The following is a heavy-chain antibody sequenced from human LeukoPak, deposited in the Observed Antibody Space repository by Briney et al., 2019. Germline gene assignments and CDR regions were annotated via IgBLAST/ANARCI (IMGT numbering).Heavy chain of an antibody. CDR1: GGSISSGGYY. Sequence: PSETLSLTCSVSGGSISSGGYYWSWIRQHPGKGLEWMGYIYHSGSTYYNPSLKSRVTISVDTSKNQFSLKLSSVTAADTAVYYCARDTPRFGELAHWGQGTLVTVSS. D-gene: IGHD3-10*01. CDR2: IYHSGST. V-gene: IGHV4-31*03. CDR3: ARDTPRFGELAH. J-gene: IGHJ4*02.